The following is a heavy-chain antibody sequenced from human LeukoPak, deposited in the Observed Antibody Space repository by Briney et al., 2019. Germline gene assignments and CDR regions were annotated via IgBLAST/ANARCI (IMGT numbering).Heavy chain of an antibody. D-gene: IGHD2-8*01. J-gene: IGHJ5*02. CDR2: IYYIRST. V-gene: IGHV4-61*01. CDR1: GGSVSHDSHY. CDR3: AKTGYCTNGVCYGAWFDP. Sequence: PSETLSLTCTVSGGSVSHDSHYWGWLRPPPGKGLEWIGYIYYIRSTKYNPSLKSRVTMSLDTSKNQFALKLSSVTAADTAVYYCAKTGYCTNGVCYGAWFDPWGQGTLVTVSS.